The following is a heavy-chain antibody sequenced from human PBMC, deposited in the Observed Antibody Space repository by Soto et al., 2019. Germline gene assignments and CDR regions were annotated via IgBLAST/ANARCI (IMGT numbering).Heavy chain of an antibody. CDR2: TDYSGST. J-gene: IGHJ5*02. V-gene: IGHV4-31*03. Sequence: VHLQESGPGLVKPSQTLSLTCTVSGGSVSSGDYHWSWIRQHPGQDLEWIGYTDYSGSTYYNPSLRSRVSISVDTAKNQFSLRLNSVTAADSAVYYCARAIAVTTPWFDPWGQGTLVTVAS. D-gene: IGHD4-17*01. CDR3: ARAIAVTTPWFDP. CDR1: GGSVSSGDYH.